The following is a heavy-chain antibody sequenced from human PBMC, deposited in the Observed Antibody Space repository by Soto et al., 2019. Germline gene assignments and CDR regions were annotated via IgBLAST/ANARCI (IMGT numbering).Heavy chain of an antibody. J-gene: IGHJ5*02. D-gene: IGHD3-9*01. CDR3: ARQRTVYFVRPGDWLDP. Sequence: QVQLQESGPGLVKPSQTLSLTCTVSGAPISSADYFWSWIRQPPGQGLEWIGYIYYSGNIFYNPSLESRVTISVDTSKNQFSLKLTSVTAADTAVYYCARQRTVYFVRPGDWLDPWGQGTLVTVSS. CDR1: GAPISSADYF. CDR2: IYYSGNI. V-gene: IGHV4-30-4*01.